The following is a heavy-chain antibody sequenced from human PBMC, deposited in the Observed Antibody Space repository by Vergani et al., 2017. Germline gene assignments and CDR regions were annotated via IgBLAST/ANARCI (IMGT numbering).Heavy chain of an antibody. CDR1: GGSISSGDYY. V-gene: IGHV4-30-4*01. CDR3: ARVRPAVVVIDVTFDY. CDR2: IYYSGST. J-gene: IGHJ4*02. D-gene: IGHD3-22*01. Sequence: QVQLQESGPGLVKPSQTLSLTCTVSGGSISSGDYYWSWIRQPPGKGLEWIGYIYYSGSTYYNPSLKSRVTISVDTSKNQFSLKLSSVTAADTAVYYCARVRPAVVVIDVTFDYWGQGTLVTVSS.